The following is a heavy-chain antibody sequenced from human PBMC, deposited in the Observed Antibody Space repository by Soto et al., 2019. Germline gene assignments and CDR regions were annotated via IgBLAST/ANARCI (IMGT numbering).Heavy chain of an antibody. J-gene: IGHJ4*02. Sequence: GGSLRLSCAASGFTFSSYAMIWVRQAPGKGLEWVSAISGSGGSTYYADSVKGRFTISRDNSKNTLYLQMNSLRAEDTAVYYCAKDREEGYYGSGSPYYFDYWGQGTLVTVSS. D-gene: IGHD3-10*01. CDR1: GFTFSSYA. V-gene: IGHV3-23*01. CDR3: AKDREEGYYGSGSPYYFDY. CDR2: ISGSGGST.